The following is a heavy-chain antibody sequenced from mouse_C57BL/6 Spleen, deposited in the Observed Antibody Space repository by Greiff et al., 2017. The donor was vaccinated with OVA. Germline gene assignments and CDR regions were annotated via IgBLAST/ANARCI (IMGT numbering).Heavy chain of an antibody. D-gene: IGHD2-2*01. Sequence: VQLQQPGAELVKPGASVKMSCKASGYTFTSYWITWVKQRPGQGLEWIGDIYPGSGSTNYNEKFKRKATLTVDTSSTTAYMQLSILTSEDSAVYYCAVIYGYDGAMDYWGQGTSVTVSS. V-gene: IGHV1-55*01. CDR1: GYTFTSYW. CDR3: AVIYGYDGAMDY. CDR2: IYPGSGST. J-gene: IGHJ4*01.